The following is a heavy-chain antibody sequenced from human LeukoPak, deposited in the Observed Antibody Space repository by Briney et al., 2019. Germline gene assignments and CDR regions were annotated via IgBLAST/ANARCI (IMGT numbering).Heavy chain of an antibody. CDR2: ISSSSSTI. CDR3: ARWAFPRGGYSSSWRSYYGMDV. Sequence: GGSLRLSCAASGFTFSSYSLNWVRQAPGKGLEWVSHISSSSSTIYYGDSVKGRFTISRDNAKNSLYLQMNSLRDEDAAVYYCARWAFPRGGYSSSWRSYYGMDVWGQGTTVTVSS. D-gene: IGHD6-13*01. CDR1: GFTFSSYS. V-gene: IGHV3-48*02. J-gene: IGHJ6*02.